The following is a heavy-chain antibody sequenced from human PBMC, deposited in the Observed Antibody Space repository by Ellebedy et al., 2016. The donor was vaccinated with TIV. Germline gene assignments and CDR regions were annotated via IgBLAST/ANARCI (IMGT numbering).Heavy chain of an antibody. CDR1: GFSFTSYS. V-gene: IGHV3-48*04. D-gene: IGHD2-21*01. J-gene: IGHJ5*02. CDR3: VRERELLDP. CDR2: ITSSSSTI. Sequence: GGSLRLSCVGSGFSFTSYSMNWVRQAPGKGLEWVSYITSSSSTIYYADSVKGRFTISRDNAKTSLYLQMSSLRVEDTGVYYCVRERELLDPWGQGTLVTVSS.